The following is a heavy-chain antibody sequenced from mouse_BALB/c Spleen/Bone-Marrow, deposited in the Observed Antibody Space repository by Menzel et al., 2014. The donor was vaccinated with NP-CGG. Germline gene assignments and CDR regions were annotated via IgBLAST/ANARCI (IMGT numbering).Heavy chain of an antibody. J-gene: IGHJ3*01. CDR3: ANGNSFAY. CDR1: GYTFTTFW. D-gene: IGHD2-1*01. V-gene: IGHV1-7*01. Sequence: QVQLQQSGAELAKPGDSVKMSCKASGYTFTTFWMHWVKQRPGQGLEWIGYINPTTSYTEYSQKFKDKATLSADKSSSTAYMQVSSLASEGSAGCYCANGNSFAYWGQGTLVTVSA. CDR2: INPTTSYT.